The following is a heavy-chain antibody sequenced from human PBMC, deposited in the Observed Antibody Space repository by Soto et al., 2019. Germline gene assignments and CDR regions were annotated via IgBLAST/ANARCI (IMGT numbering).Heavy chain of an antibody. Sequence: SETLSLTCTVSGGSIRTGGYYWSWIRQHPGKGLEWLGYIYYTGRTYYNPSLKNRLTMSVDMSKSQFSLKLTSLTAADTAVYYCAKDPSPQPTTVVTPGWFDPWGQGILVTVSS. CDR1: GGSIRTGGYY. CDR2: IYYTGRT. CDR3: AKDPSPQPTTVVTPGWFDP. V-gene: IGHV4-31*03. D-gene: IGHD4-17*01. J-gene: IGHJ5*02.